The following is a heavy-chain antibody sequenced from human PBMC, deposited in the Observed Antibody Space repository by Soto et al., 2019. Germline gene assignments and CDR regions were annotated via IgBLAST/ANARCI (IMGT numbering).Heavy chain of an antibody. D-gene: IGHD5-12*01. CDR2: IWYDGNNK. Sequence: QVQLVESGGGVVQPGRSLRLSCAVSGFTFSSYGMHWVRQAPGKGLEWVAVIWYDGNNKYYADSVKGRFTISRDNSKDTLYLQMNSLRAEDTAVYYCARGVGHGYSGYDAYYGMDVWGQGTTVTVSS. CDR3: ARGVGHGYSGYDAYYGMDV. V-gene: IGHV3-33*01. CDR1: GFTFSSYG. J-gene: IGHJ6*02.